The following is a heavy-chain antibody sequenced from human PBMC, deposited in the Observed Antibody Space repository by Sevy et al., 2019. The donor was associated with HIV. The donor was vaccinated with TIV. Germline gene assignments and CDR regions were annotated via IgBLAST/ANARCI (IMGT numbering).Heavy chain of an antibody. CDR2: IYYSGST. D-gene: IGHD6-6*01. J-gene: IGHJ5*02. CDR3: ARVQLGEGNWFDP. CDR1: GGSISSYY. V-gene: IGHV4-59*01. Sequence: SETLSLTCTVSGGSISSYYWSWIRQPPGKRLEWIGYIYYSGSTNYNPSLKSRVTISVDTSKNQFSLKLSSVTAADTAVYYCARVQLGEGNWFDPWGQGILVTVSS.